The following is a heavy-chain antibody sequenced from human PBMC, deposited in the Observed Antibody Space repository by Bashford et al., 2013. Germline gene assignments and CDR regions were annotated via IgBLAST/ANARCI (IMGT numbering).Heavy chain of an antibody. CDR3: AAGTTVVNYYYYGMDV. J-gene: IGHJ6*02. D-gene: IGHD4-23*01. CDR1: GGTFSSYA. CDR2: IIPIFGTA. V-gene: IGHV1-69*05. Sequence: SVKVSCKASGGTFSSYAISWVRQAPGQGLEWMGGIIPIFGTANYAQKFQGRVTMTRDTSTSTVYMELSSLRSEDTAVYYCAAGTTVVNYYYYGMDVWGQGTTVTVSS.